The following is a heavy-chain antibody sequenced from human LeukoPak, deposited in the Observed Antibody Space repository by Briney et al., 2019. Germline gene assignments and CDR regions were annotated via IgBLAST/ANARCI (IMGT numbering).Heavy chain of an antibody. V-gene: IGHV1-18*01. CDR2: ISAYNGNR. J-gene: IGHJ4*02. CDR1: GYSFTSFG. D-gene: IGHD3-3*01. Sequence: ASVKVSCKASGYSFTSFGISWVRQAPGQGLEWMGWISAYNGNRRSAQKFQGRVTMTTDTSTSTAYMELRSLRFDDTAVFYCVRDLRVDTSLIFFDFWGQGTLVTVSS. CDR3: VRDLRVDTSLIFFDF.